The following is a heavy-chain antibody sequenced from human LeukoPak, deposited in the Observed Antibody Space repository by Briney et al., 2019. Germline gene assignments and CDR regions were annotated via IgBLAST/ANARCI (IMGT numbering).Heavy chain of an antibody. CDR1: GFTFSSYT. Sequence: SGGSLRLSCAASGFTFSSYTMNWVRQAPGKGREWVSAISGSGGSTYYADSVKGRFTISRDNSKNTLYLQMNSLRAEDTAVYYCAKGQGCSGGSCSDAFDIWGQGTMVTVSS. CDR3: AKGQGCSGGSCSDAFDI. J-gene: IGHJ3*02. CDR2: ISGSGGST. D-gene: IGHD2-15*01. V-gene: IGHV3-23*01.